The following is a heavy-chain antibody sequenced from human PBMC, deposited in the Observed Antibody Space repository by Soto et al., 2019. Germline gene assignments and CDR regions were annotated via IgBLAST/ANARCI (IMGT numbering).Heavy chain of an antibody. J-gene: IGHJ5*02. V-gene: IGHV3-23*01. CDR1: GFTFSSYA. D-gene: IGHD3-3*02. CDR3: AKGLAPNSFDP. Sequence: PGGSLRLSCAASGFTFSSYAMSLVRQAPGKGLEWVSAFSGSGGGTYYADSVKGRFTISRDNSKNTLYLQMNSLRAEDTAVYYCAKGLAPNSFDPWGQGTMVTVSS. CDR2: FSGSGGGT.